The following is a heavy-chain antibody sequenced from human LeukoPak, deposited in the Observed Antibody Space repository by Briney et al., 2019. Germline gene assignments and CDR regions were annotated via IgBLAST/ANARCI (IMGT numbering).Heavy chain of an antibody. CDR3: ARTGSSGWYHNWFDP. CDR2: IYYSGST. J-gene: IGHJ5*02. D-gene: IGHD6-19*01. Sequence: GSLRLSCAASGFTFSSCAMSWVRQPPGKGLEWIGSIYYSGSTYYNPSLKSRVTISVDTSKNQFSLKLSSVTAADTAVYYCARTGSSGWYHNWFDPWGQGTLVTVSS. V-gene: IGHV4-39*01. CDR1: GFTFSSCA.